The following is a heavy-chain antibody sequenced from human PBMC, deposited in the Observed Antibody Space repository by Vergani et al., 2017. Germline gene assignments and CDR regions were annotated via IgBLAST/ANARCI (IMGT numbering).Heavy chain of an antibody. D-gene: IGHD2/OR15-2a*01. CDR2: IQYDGSEI. CDR3: TRPPNLVECCIAICPEVYLIDV. CDR1: GFSVSNSG. Sequence: QVQLVESGGGVVQPGGSLRLSCVASGFSVSNSGMHWVRQTPGKGLEWVAFIQYDGSEILYADFVESRFTISRDNSKNSRYLQMRSLRFDDTAVYYCTRPPNLVECCIAICPEVYLIDVWSKGTTVTVSS. J-gene: IGHJ6*03. V-gene: IGHV3-30*02.